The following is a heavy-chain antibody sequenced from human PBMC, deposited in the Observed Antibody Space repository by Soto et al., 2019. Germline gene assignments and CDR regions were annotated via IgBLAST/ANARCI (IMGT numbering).Heavy chain of an antibody. V-gene: IGHV1-69*12. D-gene: IGHD3-9*01. CDR1: GGTFSSYA. CDR3: AVGYDILTGYYYYYYGMDV. Sequence: QVQLVQSGAEVKKPGSSVKVSCKASGGTFSSYAISWVRQAPGQGLEWMGGIIPIFGTANYAQKFQGRVTITADEXXSXAXXELSSLRSEDTAVYYCAVGYDILTGYYYYYYGMDVWGQGTTVTVSS. J-gene: IGHJ6*02. CDR2: IIPIFGTA.